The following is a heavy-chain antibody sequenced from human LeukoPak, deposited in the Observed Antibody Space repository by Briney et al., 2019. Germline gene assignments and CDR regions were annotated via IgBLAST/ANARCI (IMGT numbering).Heavy chain of an antibody. J-gene: IGHJ6*03. D-gene: IGHD2-2*02. V-gene: IGHV4-61*02. CDR2: IYTSGST. Sequence: SETLSLTCTVSGGSISSGSYNWSWIRQPAGKGLEWIGRIYTSGSTNYNPSLKSRVTISVDTSKNQFSLKLSSVTAADTAVYYCARRGIVVVPAAINYYMDVWGKGTTVTVSS. CDR1: GGSISSGSYN. CDR3: ARRGIVVVPAAINYYMDV.